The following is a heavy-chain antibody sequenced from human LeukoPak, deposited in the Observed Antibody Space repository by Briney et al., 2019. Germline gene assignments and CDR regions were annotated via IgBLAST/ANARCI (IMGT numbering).Heavy chain of an antibody. Sequence: ASVKVSCKASGYSFTGYFLHWVRQAPGQGLEWMGWINPNNGLTNYTQKFNGRVTMTRDTSSATGYMELNRLTSDDTAAFYCARAWGSLYYFDHWGQGTLVTVSS. CDR3: ARAWGSLYYFDH. J-gene: IGHJ4*02. CDR2: INPNNGLT. CDR1: GYSFTGYF. V-gene: IGHV1-2*02. D-gene: IGHD3-16*01.